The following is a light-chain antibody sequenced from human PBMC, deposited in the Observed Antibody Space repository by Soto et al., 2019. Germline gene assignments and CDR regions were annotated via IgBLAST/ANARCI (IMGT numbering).Light chain of an antibody. CDR3: HQYNYWPT. J-gene: IGKJ1*01. CDR2: DAS. CDR1: QSVTNNY. V-gene: IGKV3D-20*02. Sequence: EIVLTQSPGTLSLSPGERATLSCRASQSVTNNYLAWFQQKPGQAPRLLIYDASSRATGIPDRFSGGGSGTDFTLTISSLQSEDFAVYYCHQYNYWPTFGQGTKVDIK.